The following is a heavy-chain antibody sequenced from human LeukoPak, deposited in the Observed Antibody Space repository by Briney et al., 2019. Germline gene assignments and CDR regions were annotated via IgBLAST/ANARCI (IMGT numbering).Heavy chain of an antibody. CDR1: GYTFTSYG. CDR3: ARVQYYDSSGYPVLLPWFDP. CDR2: IIPIFGTA. V-gene: IGHV1-69*13. D-gene: IGHD3-22*01. J-gene: IGHJ5*02. Sequence: ASVKVSCKASGYTFTSYGISWVRQAPGQGLEWMGGIIPIFGTANYAQKFQGRVTITADESTSTAYMELSSLRSEDTAVYYCARVQYYDSSGYPVLLPWFDPWGQETLVTVSS.